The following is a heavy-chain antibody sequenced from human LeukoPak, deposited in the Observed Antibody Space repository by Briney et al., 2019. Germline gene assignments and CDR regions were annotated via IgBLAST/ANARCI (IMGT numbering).Heavy chain of an antibody. Sequence: GGSLRLSCAASGFTFSSYGMHWVRQAPGKGLEWISYIRIDSSTVDADSVKGRFTISRDNAKNSLYLQMNSLRDEDTAVYYCARDHMFAFDMWGQGTMVTVSS. CDR1: GFTFSSYG. V-gene: IGHV3-48*02. CDR3: ARDHMFAFDM. J-gene: IGHJ3*02. CDR2: IRIDSSTV. D-gene: IGHD3-10*02.